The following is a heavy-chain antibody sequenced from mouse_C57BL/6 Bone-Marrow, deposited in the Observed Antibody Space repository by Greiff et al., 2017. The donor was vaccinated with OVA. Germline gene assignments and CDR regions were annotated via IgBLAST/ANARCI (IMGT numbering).Heavy chain of an antibody. CDR2: IYPRSGNT. D-gene: IGHD2-1*01. Sequence: VQLVESGAELARPGASVKLSCKASGYTFTSYGISWVKQRTGQGLEWIGEIYPRSGNTYYNEKFKGKATLTADKSSSTAYMELRSLTSEDSAVYFCARPSFYYGFAYWGQGTLVTVSA. J-gene: IGHJ3*01. V-gene: IGHV1-81*01. CDR1: GYTFTSYG. CDR3: ARPSFYYGFAY.